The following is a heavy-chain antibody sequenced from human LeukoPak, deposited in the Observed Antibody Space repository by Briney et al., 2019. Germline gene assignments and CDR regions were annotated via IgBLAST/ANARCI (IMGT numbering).Heavy chain of an antibody. J-gene: IGHJ4*02. CDR3: ARVFRGYRALYFDY. Sequence: PSQTLSLTCTVSGGSISSGGYYWSWIRQHPGKGGEWIGYIYYSGSTYYNPSLKSRVTISVDTSKNQFSLKLSSVTAADTAVYYCARVFRGYRALYFDYWGQGTLVTVSS. CDR2: IYYSGST. V-gene: IGHV4-31*03. CDR1: GGSISSGGYY. D-gene: IGHD5-18*01.